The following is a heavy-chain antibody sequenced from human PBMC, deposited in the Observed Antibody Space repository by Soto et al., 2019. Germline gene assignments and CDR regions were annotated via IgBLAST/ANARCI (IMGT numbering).Heavy chain of an antibody. CDR2: IIPIFGTA. CDR1: GGTFSSYA. Sequence: ASVKVSCKASGGTFSSYAISCVRQAPGQGLEWMGGIIPIFGTANYAQKFQGRVTITADESTSTAYMELSSLRSEDTAVYYCARGGRRAAVAGTRSWFDPWGQGTLVTVS. CDR3: ARGGRRAAVAGTRSWFDP. J-gene: IGHJ5*02. D-gene: IGHD6-19*01. V-gene: IGHV1-69*13.